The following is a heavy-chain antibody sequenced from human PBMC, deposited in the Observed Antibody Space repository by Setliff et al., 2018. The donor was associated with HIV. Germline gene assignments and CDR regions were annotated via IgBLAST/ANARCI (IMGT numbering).Heavy chain of an antibody. CDR3: ARLSGGMVPNY. CDR1: GGSISNSRYY. Sequence: SETLSLTCTVSGGSISNSRYYWSWIRQPPGKGLEWIGSIYYTGITYDNPSLKSRVTISVDTSKNQISLRLSSVTAADTAVYYCARLSGGMVPNYWGQGTLVTVSS. D-gene: IGHD3-10*01. J-gene: IGHJ4*02. V-gene: IGHV4-39*01. CDR2: IYYTGIT.